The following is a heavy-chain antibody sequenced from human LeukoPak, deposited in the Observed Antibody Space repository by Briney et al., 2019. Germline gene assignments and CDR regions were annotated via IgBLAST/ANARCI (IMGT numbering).Heavy chain of an antibody. CDR3: AREDSSGYDN. CDR1: GYTFTGYN. CDR2: INRSSGGT. J-gene: IGHJ4*02. V-gene: IGHV1-2*02. Sequence: ASLKVSCKASGYTFTGYNMHWVRQAPGQGLEWMGYINRSSGGTYYAQTFQGRVTMSRDTAISTAYLEMNRLRYDDTAVYYCAREDSSGYDNRGQGTLVTVSS. D-gene: IGHD3-22*01.